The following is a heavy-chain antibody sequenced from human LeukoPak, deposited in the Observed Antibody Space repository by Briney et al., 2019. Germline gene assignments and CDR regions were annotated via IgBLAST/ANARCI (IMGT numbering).Heavy chain of an antibody. CDR3: ARYGSGYYTDFDC. CDR1: PFTLSTNF. J-gene: IGHJ4*02. Sequence: GWSLRHSCAASPFTLSTNFMSWVRQAPGKGLEWVSVIYSGGSTYYSDSMNGRFTISRDNSKNTLYLKINSLRAEDTAVYYCARYGSGYYTDFDCGGQGTLVTVSS. D-gene: IGHD3-3*01. CDR2: IYSGGST. V-gene: IGHV3-53*01.